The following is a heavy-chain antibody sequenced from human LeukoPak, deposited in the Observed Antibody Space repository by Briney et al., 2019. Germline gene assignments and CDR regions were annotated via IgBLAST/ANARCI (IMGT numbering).Heavy chain of an antibody. CDR3: ARVRDISGHWGFLDY. Sequence: QPGGSLRLSCAASGFTFSSHWMHWVRQAPGKGLVWVSRINNRGSDTTYADSVKGRFTISRDNAKNMLYLQMNSLRAEDTAVFYCARVRDISGHWGFLDYWGQGTLVTVSS. CDR2: INNRGSDT. D-gene: IGHD6-19*01. J-gene: IGHJ4*02. CDR1: GFTFSSHW. V-gene: IGHV3-74*01.